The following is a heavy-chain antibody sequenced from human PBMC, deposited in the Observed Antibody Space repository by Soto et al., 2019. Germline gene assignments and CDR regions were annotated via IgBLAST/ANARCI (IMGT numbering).Heavy chain of an antibody. CDR3: AKERRSGWSLDY. CDR1: GFTFSTYG. J-gene: IGHJ4*02. D-gene: IGHD6-19*01. CDR2: IWSDGTNK. V-gene: IGHV3-33*06. Sequence: GGSLRLSCAASGFTFSTYGMHWVRQAPGKGLEWVALIWSDGTNKYYADSVKGRFTISRDNSKNTLYLQMNSLRAEDTTVFYCAKERRSGWSLDYWGQGTLVTVSS.